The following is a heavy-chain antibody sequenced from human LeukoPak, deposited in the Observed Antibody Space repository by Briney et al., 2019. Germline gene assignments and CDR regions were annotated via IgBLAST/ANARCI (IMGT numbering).Heavy chain of an antibody. Sequence: PGGSLRLSCAASGFTFSSYWMSWVRQAPGKGLEGVANIKQDGSEKYYVDSVKGRFTISRDNAKNSLYLQMNSLRAEDTAVYYCARGVIVVVVAAIPHGFDYWGQGTLVTVSS. CDR2: IKQDGSEK. CDR3: ARGVIVVVVAAIPHGFDY. V-gene: IGHV3-7*01. J-gene: IGHJ4*02. CDR1: GFTFSSYW. D-gene: IGHD2-15*01.